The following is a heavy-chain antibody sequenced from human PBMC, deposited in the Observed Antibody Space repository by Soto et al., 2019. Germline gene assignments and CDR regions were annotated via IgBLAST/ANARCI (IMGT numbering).Heavy chain of an antibody. D-gene: IGHD1-26*01. V-gene: IGHV3-74*01. CDR3: AGDRGATEY. CDR2: INGDGTST. J-gene: IGHJ4*02. CDR1: GFTFTNYW. Sequence: EVQLVESGGGLVKPGGSLRLSCAASGFTFTNYWMHWVRQAPGKGLVWVSRINGDGTSTTYVDSVKGRFTISRDNAKNTLYLHMNSLRAEDTAVYYCAGDRGATEYWGQGTLVTVSS.